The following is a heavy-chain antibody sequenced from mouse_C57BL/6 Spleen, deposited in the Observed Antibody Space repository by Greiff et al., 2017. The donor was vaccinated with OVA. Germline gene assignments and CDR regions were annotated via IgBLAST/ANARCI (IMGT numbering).Heavy chain of an antibody. CDR2: IDPSDSYT. Sequence: VQLQQPGAELVMPGASVKLSCKASGYTFTSYWMHWVKQRPGQGLEWIGEIDPSDSYTNYNKKFKGKSTLTVDKSSSTAYMQLSSLTSEDSAVYYCARDDGYHYLDYWGQGTTLTVSS. D-gene: IGHD2-3*01. CDR1: GYTFTSYW. CDR3: ARDDGYHYLDY. V-gene: IGHV1-69*01. J-gene: IGHJ2*01.